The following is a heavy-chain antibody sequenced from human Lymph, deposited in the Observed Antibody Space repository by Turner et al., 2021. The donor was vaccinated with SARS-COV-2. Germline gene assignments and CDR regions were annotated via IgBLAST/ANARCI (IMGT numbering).Heavy chain of an antibody. CDR2: IKQDGSEK. Sequence: EVQLVESGGGLVQPGGSLRLSGAASGFTFSFYWRSWVRQAPGKGLEWVANIKQDGSEKYYVDSGKGRFTISRDNAKNSLYLQMNSLRAEDTAVYYCARVEMATISFDYWGQGTLVPVSS. CDR3: ARVEMATISFDY. CDR1: GFTFSFYW. J-gene: IGHJ4*02. V-gene: IGHV3-7*01.